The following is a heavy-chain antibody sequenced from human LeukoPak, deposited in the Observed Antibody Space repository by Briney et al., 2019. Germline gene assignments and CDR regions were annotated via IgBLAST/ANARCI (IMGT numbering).Heavy chain of an antibody. V-gene: IGHV3-11*03. CDR1: GFTFSDYY. Sequence: GGSLRLSCAASGFTFSDYYMSWIRQAPGKGLEWLSYISPSSGYTPYADSVKGRFTISRDNAKNSLYLQMNSLRAEDTAVYYCARNDYGAQTPSDVWDQGTTVSVSS. CDR2: ISPSSGYT. CDR3: ARNDYGAQTPSDV. J-gene: IGHJ6*02. D-gene: IGHD4-17*01.